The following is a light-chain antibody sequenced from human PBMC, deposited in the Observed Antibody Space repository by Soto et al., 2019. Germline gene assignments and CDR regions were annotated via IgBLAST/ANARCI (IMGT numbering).Light chain of an antibody. CDR1: QSVSTTF. V-gene: IGKV3-20*01. CDR2: GAS. Sequence: EIVLTQSPGTLSLSPGERATLSCRASQSVSTTFLAWYQQKVGQAPRLLIYGASSRATGTPDRFSGSGSGTDFTLNISRLEPEDFAVYYCQQYGISPWTFGQGTKVEIK. CDR3: QQYGISPWT. J-gene: IGKJ1*01.